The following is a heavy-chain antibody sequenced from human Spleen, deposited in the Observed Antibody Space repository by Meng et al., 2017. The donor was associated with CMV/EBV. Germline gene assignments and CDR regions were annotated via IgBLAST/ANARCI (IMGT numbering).Heavy chain of an antibody. J-gene: IGHJ6*02. CDR2: ISGSGGST. D-gene: IGHD2-2*01. CDR3: AKGRNSSSPSSYGMDV. CDR1: GFTFNNYA. Sequence: GESLKISCAASGFTFNNYAMSWVRQAPGKGLEWVSAISGSGGSTYYADSVKGRFTISRDNAKNTLYLQMNSLRAEDTAVYYCAKGRNSSSPSSYGMDVWGQGTTVTVSS. V-gene: IGHV3-23*01.